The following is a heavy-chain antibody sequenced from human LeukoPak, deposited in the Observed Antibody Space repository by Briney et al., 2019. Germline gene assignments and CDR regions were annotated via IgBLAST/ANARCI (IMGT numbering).Heavy chain of an antibody. CDR3: ARGGSDYGSGSYYNAYSSYFDY. CDR1: GGSISSSSYY. CDR2: IYYSGST. J-gene: IGHJ4*02. Sequence: PSETLSLTCTVSGGSISSSSYYWGWIRQPPGKGLEWIGSIYYSGSTYYNPSLKSRVTISVDTSKNQFSLKLSSVTAADTAVYYCARGGSDYGSGSYYNAYSSYFDYWGQGTLVTVSS. D-gene: IGHD3-10*01. V-gene: IGHV4-39*07.